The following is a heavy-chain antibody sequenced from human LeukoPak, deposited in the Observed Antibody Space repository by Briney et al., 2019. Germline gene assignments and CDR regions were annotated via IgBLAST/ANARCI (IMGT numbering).Heavy chain of an antibody. V-gene: IGHV1-24*01. D-gene: IGHD4-23*01. Sequence: GASVKVSCKVSGHSLAELAMHWVRQAPGKGLEWVGGFDPEEGETFYAQQVLGRVSMTEDTSTDTAYMELSSLTSEDTAVYYCAILPLTVVTPLDVWGQGPRSPSP. J-gene: IGHJ6*02. CDR3: AILPLTVVTPLDV. CDR2: FDPEEGET. CDR1: GHSLAELA.